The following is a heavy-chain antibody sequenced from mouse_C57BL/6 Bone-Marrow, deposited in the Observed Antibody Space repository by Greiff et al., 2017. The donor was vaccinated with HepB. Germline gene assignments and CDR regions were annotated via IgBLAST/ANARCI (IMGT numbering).Heavy chain of an antibody. J-gene: IGHJ2*01. CDR1: GYTFTDYE. V-gene: IGHV1-15*01. CDR3: TTLGGYYFDY. D-gene: IGHD3-3*01. CDR2: IDPETGGT. Sequence: VKLKQSGAELVRPGASVTLSCKASGYTFTDYEMHWVKQTPVHGLEWIGAIDPETGGTAYNQKFKGKAILTADKSSSTAYMELRSLTSEDSAVYYCTTLGGYYFDYWGQGTTLTVSS.